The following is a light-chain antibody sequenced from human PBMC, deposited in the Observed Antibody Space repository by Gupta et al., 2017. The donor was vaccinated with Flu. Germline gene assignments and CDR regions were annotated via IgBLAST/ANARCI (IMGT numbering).Light chain of an antibody. Sequence: EIAWSQSPGTLSLSPEERATLSCSASQSVSSSYLAWYQQKPGQAPRLLIYGASSRTTGIPDRFSGSGSGTDFTLTISRLEPEDYAVYYCQQYGSSHPWTFGQGTKVEIK. J-gene: IGKJ1*01. CDR2: GAS. CDR1: QSVSSSY. V-gene: IGKV3-20*01. CDR3: QQYGSSHPWT.